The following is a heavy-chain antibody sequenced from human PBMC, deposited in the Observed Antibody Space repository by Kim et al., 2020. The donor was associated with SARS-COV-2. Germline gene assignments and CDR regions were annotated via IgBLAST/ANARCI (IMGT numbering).Heavy chain of an antibody. Sequence: SVKVSCKAAGGTFSNYAITWVRQAPGQGLEWMGRIIPLVDLTYYAQKFQGRVTLTADKSTNTAYMEVSSLRFEDTAVYYCARSRGAGHLDVWGEGATVT. V-gene: IGHV1-69*04. J-gene: IGHJ6*02. CDR1: GGTFSNYA. CDR3: ARSRGAGHLDV. D-gene: IGHD6-13*01. CDR2: IIPLVDLT.